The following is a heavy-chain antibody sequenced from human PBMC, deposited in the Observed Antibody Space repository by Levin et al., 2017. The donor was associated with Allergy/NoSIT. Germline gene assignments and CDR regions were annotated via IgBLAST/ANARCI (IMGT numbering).Heavy chain of an antibody. J-gene: IGHJ4*02. CDR3: QLANGWRKDFDY. D-gene: IGHD6-19*01. V-gene: IGHV4-39*01. CDR1: GVSISGRTYY. CDR2: ISHSGTT. Sequence: RTSETLSLTCSVSGVSISGRTYYWGWIRQPPGKGLEWIGSISHSGTTYYNPSLKGRLTMSVDPSSNQFSLKLTSVSAADSAVYYCQLANGWRKDFDYWGQGALVTVSS.